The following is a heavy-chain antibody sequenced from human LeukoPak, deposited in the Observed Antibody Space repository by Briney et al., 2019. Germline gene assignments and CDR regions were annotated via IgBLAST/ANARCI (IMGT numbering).Heavy chain of an antibody. D-gene: IGHD6-19*01. Sequence: PGGSLRLSCAASGFTFSSYGMHWVRQAPGKGLEWVAVIWYDGSNKYYADSVKGRFTISRDNSKNTLYLQMNSPRAEDTAVYYCATGYSSGWFWGAFDYWGQGTLVTVSS. CDR3: ATGYSSGWFWGAFDY. CDR1: GFTFSSYG. J-gene: IGHJ4*02. CDR2: IWYDGSNK. V-gene: IGHV3-33*01.